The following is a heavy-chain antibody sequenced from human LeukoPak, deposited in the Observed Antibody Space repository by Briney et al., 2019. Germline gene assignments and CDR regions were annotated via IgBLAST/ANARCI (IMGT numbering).Heavy chain of an antibody. V-gene: IGHV4-39*01. D-gene: IGHD3-3*01. Sequence: SETLSLTCTVSGGTISSSGYYYWGWIRQPPGKGLEWIGTIYHGGSLYYNPSLKSRVTISVDTSKNQVSLKLSSVTAADTAVYYCASLLEWFDYWGQGSLVTVSS. CDR2: IYHGGSL. J-gene: IGHJ4*02. CDR1: GGTISSSGYYY. CDR3: ASLLEWFDY.